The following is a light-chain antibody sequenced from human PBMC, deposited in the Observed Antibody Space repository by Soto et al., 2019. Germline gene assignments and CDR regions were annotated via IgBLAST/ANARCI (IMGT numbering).Light chain of an antibody. CDR2: DVN. CDR3: SSYTGSSTFV. Sequence: QSLVPQPASVSGSPGQSITISCTGTSSDVGGYDYVSWYQQLPGKAPKLLIYDVNNRPSGVSHRFSGSKSGNTASLTISGLQAEDEADYYCSSYTGSSTFVFGTGTQLTVL. CDR1: SSDVGGYDY. J-gene: IGLJ1*01. V-gene: IGLV2-14*01.